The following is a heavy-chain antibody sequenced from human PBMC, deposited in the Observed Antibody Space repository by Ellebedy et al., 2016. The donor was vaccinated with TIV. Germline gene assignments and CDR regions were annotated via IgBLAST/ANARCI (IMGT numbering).Heavy chain of an antibody. V-gene: IGHV4-61*02. CDR2: IYSSGNT. CDR1: GDSINNNDYY. J-gene: IGHJ4*02. CDR3: ATVGLGVAGSIDY. D-gene: IGHD6-19*01. Sequence: LRLSXTVSGDSINNNDYYWSWIRQPAGKGLEWIGRIYSSGNTNYNPSLRSRVTMSLDTSKNQISLKVSSVTAADTAVYYCATVGLGVAGSIDYWGQGTPVTVSS.